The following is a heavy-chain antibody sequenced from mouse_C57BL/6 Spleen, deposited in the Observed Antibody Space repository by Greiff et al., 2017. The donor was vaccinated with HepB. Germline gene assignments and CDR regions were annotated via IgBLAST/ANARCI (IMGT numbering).Heavy chain of an antibody. V-gene: IGHV14-4*01. J-gene: IGHJ4*01. CDR2: IDPENGDT. Sequence: VHVKQSGAELVRPGASVKLSCTASGFNIKDDYMHWVKQRPEQGLEWIGWIDPENGDTEYASKFQGKATVTADTSSNTAYLQLSSLTSEDTAVYYCTARGTTVVATRNYAMDDWGQGTSVTVSS. D-gene: IGHD1-1*01. CDR3: TARGTTVVATRNYAMDD. CDR1: GFNIKDDY.